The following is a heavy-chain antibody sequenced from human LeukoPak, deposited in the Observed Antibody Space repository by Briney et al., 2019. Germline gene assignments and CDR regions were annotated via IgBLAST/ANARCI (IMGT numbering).Heavy chain of an antibody. J-gene: IGHJ4*02. CDR3: AKDFAILEWYPTRPKYYFDY. D-gene: IGHD3-3*01. V-gene: IGHV3-23*01. CDR1: GFTFSSYA. Sequence: PGGSLRLSCAASGFTFSSYAMSWVRQAPGKGLEWVSAISGSGGSTYYADSVKGRFTISRDNSKNTLYLQMNSLRAEDTAVYYCAKDFAILEWYPTRPKYYFDYWGQGTLVTVSS. CDR2: ISGSGGST.